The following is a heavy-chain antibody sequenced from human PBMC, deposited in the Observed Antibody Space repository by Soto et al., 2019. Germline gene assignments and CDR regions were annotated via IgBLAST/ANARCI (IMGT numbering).Heavy chain of an antibody. CDR3: ARSTTVTRKSDY. J-gene: IGHJ4*02. D-gene: IGHD4-17*01. CDR2: IRNKDYGEAT. V-gene: IGHV3-49*03. Sequence: LRLSCAASGFTFGDYGMSWFRQAPGKGLEWVGFIRNKDYGEATEHAASVKGRFIISRDDSNSVAYLQMNSLTTEDTAMYFCARSTTVTRKSDYWGQGTLVTVSS. CDR1: GFTFGDYG.